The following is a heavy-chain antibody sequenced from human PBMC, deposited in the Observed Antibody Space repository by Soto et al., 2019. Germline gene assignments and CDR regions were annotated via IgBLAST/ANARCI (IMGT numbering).Heavy chain of an antibody. V-gene: IGHV3-48*01. Sequence: GGSLRLSCAAAGFTVDSYSINWVRQAPGKGLEWVSYISSSSGSIFYADSVRGRFTISRDNAKNSVFLHLNSLRAEDTAVYYCARDNDGAQFASSYNGLWGQGT. D-gene: IGHD6-6*01. J-gene: IGHJ4*02. CDR2: ISSSSGSI. CDR1: GFTVDSYS. CDR3: ARDNDGAQFASSYNGL.